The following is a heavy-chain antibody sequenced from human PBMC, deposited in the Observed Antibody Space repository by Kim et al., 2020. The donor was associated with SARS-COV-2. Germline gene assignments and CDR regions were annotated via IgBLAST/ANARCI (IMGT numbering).Heavy chain of an antibody. D-gene: IGHD3-10*01. V-gene: IGHV1-3*01. J-gene: IGHJ5*02. CDR2: INAGNGNT. CDR3: AYDYGSGNSWFDP. CDR1: GYTFTSYA. Sequence: ASVKVSCKASGYTFTSYAMHWVRQAPGQRLEWMGWINAGNGNTKYSQKFQGRVTITRDTSASTAYMELSSLRSEDTAVYYCAYDYGSGNSWFDPWGQGTLVTVSS.